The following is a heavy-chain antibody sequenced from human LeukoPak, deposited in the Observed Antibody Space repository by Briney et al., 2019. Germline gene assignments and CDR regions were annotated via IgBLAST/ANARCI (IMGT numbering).Heavy chain of an antibody. CDR1: GYTFTSYD. Sequence: ASVKVSCKASGYTFTSYDINWVRQAPGQGLEWMGWISAYNGNTNYAQKLQGRVTMTTDTSTSTAYMELRSLRSDDTAVYYCARDLPSYYYDSSGYPTGAFDIWGQGTMVTVSS. J-gene: IGHJ3*02. V-gene: IGHV1-18*01. CDR3: ARDLPSYYYDSSGYPTGAFDI. D-gene: IGHD3-22*01. CDR2: ISAYNGNT.